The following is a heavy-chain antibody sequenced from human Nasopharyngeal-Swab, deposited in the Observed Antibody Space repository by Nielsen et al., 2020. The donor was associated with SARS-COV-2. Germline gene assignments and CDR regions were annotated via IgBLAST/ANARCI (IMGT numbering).Heavy chain of an antibody. CDR1: GYTFISFG. J-gene: IGHJ3*02. CDR3: ARGQGSWTRNAFDI. Sequence: ASVKVFCKASGYTFISFGINWVRQAPGQGLEWMGWISPYNSNTNYAQKLQGRVTMTTDSSTYTSYMELRSLRSDDTAVYYCARGQGSWTRNAFDIWGQGTMVTVSS. CDR2: ISPYNSNT. D-gene: IGHD3/OR15-3a*01. V-gene: IGHV1-18*01.